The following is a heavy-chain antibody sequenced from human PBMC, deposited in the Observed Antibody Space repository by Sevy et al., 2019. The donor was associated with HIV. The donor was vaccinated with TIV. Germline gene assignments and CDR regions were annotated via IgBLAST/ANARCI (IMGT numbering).Heavy chain of an antibody. D-gene: IGHD6-19*01. V-gene: IGHV3-33*06. Sequence: GGSLRLSCAASGFTFNIYGMHWVRQAPGKGLEWVAVIWYDESKKYHADTVKGRFIISRDNSKNTLYLQMNSLRAEDSAVYYWAKDDGAYSSAWTFPDYWGQGTLVTVSS. CDR2: IWYDESKK. J-gene: IGHJ4*02. CDR1: GFTFNIYG. CDR3: AKDDGAYSSAWTFPDY.